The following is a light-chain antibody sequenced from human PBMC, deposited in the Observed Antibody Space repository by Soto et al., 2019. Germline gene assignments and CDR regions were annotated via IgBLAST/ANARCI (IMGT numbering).Light chain of an antibody. J-gene: IGKJ1*01. CDR2: KAS. V-gene: IGKV1-5*03. Sequence: DIQMTQSPSTLSASVGDRVTVTCRASQPISGWLAWYQQKPGKAPKLLIYKASTLKSGVPSRFSGSGSGTEFTLTISSLQPDDFATYYCQQYNSYSEAFGQGTKVDIK. CDR1: QPISGW. CDR3: QQYNSYSEA.